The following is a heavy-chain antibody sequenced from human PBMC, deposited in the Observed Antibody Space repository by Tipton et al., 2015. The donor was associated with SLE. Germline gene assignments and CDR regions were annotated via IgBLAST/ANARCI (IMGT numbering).Heavy chain of an antibody. V-gene: IGHV3-53*05. J-gene: IGHJ4*02. CDR3: ATLWGYCSVGRCYSAF. D-gene: IGHD2-15*01. Sequence: AVSGFIVRSHYMSWVRQAPGKGLEWVSVIYSGETTYYADSVKGRFAISRDNSKNTLYLQMNSLRPEDTAVYYCATLWGYCSVGRCYSAFWGQGTLVTVSS. CDR2: IYSGETT. CDR1: GFIVRSHY.